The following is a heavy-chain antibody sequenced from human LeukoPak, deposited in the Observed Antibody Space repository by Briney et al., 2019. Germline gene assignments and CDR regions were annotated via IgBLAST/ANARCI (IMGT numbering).Heavy chain of an antibody. Sequence: SETLSLTCTVSGGSISSYYWSWIRQTPGKGLEWIGEINHSGSTNYNPSLKSRVTISVDTSKNQFSLKLSSVTAADTAVYYCARGSVNYCSSTSCSGAFDIWGQGTMVTVSS. D-gene: IGHD2-2*01. V-gene: IGHV4-34*01. J-gene: IGHJ3*02. CDR2: INHSGST. CDR1: GGSISSYY. CDR3: ARGSVNYCSSTSCSGAFDI.